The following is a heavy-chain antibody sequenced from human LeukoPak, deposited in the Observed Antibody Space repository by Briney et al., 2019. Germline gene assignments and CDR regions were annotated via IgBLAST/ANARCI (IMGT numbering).Heavy chain of an antibody. CDR1: GVTFSSYA. CDR3: ARSPDRVVPAAIRYFQH. J-gene: IGHJ1*01. D-gene: IGHD2-2*02. Sequence: SVKVSCKASGVTFSSYAISWVRQAPGQGLEWMGGIIPIFGTANYAQKFQGRVTITADESTSTAYMELSSLRSEDTAVYYCARSPDRVVPAAIRYFQHWGQGTLVTVSS. CDR2: IIPIFGTA. V-gene: IGHV1-69*13.